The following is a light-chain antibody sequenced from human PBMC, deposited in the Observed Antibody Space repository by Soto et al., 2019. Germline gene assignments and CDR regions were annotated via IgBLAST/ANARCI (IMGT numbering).Light chain of an antibody. CDR2: GAS. V-gene: IGKV3-20*01. CDR1: QSVSSSY. Sequence: EIVLTQSPGTLYLSPGARATLSYSASQSVSSSYLAWYQQKPGQAPRLLIYGASSRATGIPDRFSGSGSGTDFTLTISRLEPEDLAVYYCQLYGSSPRKFVHGTKVEIK. CDR3: QLYGSSPRK. J-gene: IGKJ1*01.